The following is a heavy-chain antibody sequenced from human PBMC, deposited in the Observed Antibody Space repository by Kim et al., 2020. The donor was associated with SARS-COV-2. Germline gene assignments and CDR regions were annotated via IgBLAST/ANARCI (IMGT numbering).Heavy chain of an antibody. D-gene: IGHD3-9*01. J-gene: IGHJ5*02. CDR1: GFTFDDYG. CDR3: ARDKSDYDILTGYSLPYNWFGP. Sequence: GGSLRLSCAASGFTFDDYGMSWVRQAPGKGLEWVSGINWNGGSTGYADSVKGRFTISRDNAKNSLYLQMNSLRAEDTALYHCARDKSDYDILTGYSLPYNWFGPWGQGTLVTLSS. V-gene: IGHV3-20*01. CDR2: INWNGGST.